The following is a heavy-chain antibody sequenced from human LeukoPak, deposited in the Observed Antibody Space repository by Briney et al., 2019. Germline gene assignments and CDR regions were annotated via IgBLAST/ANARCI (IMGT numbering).Heavy chain of an antibody. CDR2: INHSGST. J-gene: IGHJ4*02. CDR3: ARGWHGSSSGGYYFDY. D-gene: IGHD6-6*01. CDR1: GFTFSSYA. V-gene: IGHV4-34*01. Sequence: GSLRLSCAASGFTFSSYAMSWVRQAPGKGLEWIGEINHSGSTNYNPSLESRVTISVDTSKNQFSLKLSSVTAADTAVYYCARGWHGSSSGGYYFDYWGQGTLVTVSS.